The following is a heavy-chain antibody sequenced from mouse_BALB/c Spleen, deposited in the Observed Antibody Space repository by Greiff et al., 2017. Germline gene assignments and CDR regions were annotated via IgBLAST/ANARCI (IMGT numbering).Heavy chain of an antibody. V-gene: IGHV5-9-3*01. J-gene: IGHJ4*01. Sequence: EVQLVESGGGLVKPGGSLKLSCAASGFTFSSYAMSWVRQTPEKRLEWVATISSGGSYTYYPDSVKGRFTISRDNAKNTLYLQMSSLRSEDTAMYYCARQGTTATGAMDYWGQGTSVTVSS. CDR1: GFTFSSYA. CDR2: ISSGGSYT. CDR3: ARQGTTATGAMDY. D-gene: IGHD1-2*01.